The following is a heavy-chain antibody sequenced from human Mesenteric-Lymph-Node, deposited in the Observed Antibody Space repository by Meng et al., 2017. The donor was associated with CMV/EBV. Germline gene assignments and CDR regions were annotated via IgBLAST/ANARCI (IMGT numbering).Heavy chain of an antibody. CDR1: GYTLSSNY. CDR3: ARRRSGGYDH. V-gene: IGHV1-46*01. J-gene: IGHJ5*02. Sequence: ASVKVSCKASGYTLSSNYMDWVRQAPGQGLEWMGIINPTGGNTYYAQKFQGRVTMTRDTSTSTVYMELSSLRSEDTAVYYCARRRSGGYDHWGQGTLVTVSS. D-gene: IGHD6-19*01. CDR2: INPTGGNT.